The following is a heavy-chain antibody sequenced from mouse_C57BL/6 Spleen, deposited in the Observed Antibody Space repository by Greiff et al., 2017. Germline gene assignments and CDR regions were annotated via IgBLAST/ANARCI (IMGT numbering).Heavy chain of an antibody. J-gene: IGHJ4*01. CDR1: GFTFSDFY. Sequence: EVKLVESGGGLVQSGRSLRLSCATSGFTFSDFYMEWVRQAPGKGLEWIAASRNKANDYTSEYSASVKGRFIVSRDTSQSILYLQMNALRAEDTAIYYCARDASYDYDGGYAMDYWGQGTSVTVSS. V-gene: IGHV7-1*01. CDR3: ARDASYDYDGGYAMDY. CDR2: SRNKANDYTS. D-gene: IGHD2-4*01.